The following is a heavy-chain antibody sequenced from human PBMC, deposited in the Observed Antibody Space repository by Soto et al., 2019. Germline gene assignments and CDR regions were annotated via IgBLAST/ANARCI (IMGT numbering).Heavy chain of an antibody. J-gene: IGHJ6*02. V-gene: IGHV1-3*01. CDR1: GGTFSSNA. D-gene: IGHD3-10*01. CDR3: ARATYTSGGSPTFAMDV. CDR2: INGGNGYA. Sequence: SVKVSCKASGGTFSSNAIHWVRQAPGQELEWMGWINGGNGYAKYSQNFQDRVTLTRDASASTTYMELSSLRSEDTAIFYCARATYTSGGSPTFAMDVWGQGTTVTVSS.